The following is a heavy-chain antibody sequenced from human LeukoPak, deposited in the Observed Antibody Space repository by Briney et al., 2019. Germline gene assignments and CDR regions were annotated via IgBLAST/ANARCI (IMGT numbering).Heavy chain of an antibody. CDR3: ARDTPDSSGYNYVGY. CDR1: GGTFSSYA. Sequence: SVKVSCKASGGTFSSYAISWVRQAPGQGLEWMGGIIPIFGTANYAQKFQGRVTITTDESTSTAYMERSSLRSEDTAVYYCARDTPDSSGYNYVGYWGQGTLVTVSS. D-gene: IGHD3-22*01. V-gene: IGHV1-69*05. J-gene: IGHJ4*02. CDR2: IIPIFGTA.